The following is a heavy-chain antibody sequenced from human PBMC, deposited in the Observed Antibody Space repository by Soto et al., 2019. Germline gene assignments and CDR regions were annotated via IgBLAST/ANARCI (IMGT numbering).Heavy chain of an antibody. V-gene: IGHV4-61*01. CDR2: IYYSGST. Sequence: SETLSLTCTVSGGSVSSGSYYWSWIRQPPGKGLEWIGYIYYSGSTNYNPPRKSRVTISVDTSKNQFSLKLSSVTAADTAVYYWARDREGHSSGSFDYWGQGTLVTVSS. D-gene: IGHD6-19*01. J-gene: IGHJ4*02. CDR1: GGSVSSGSYY. CDR3: ARDREGHSSGSFDY.